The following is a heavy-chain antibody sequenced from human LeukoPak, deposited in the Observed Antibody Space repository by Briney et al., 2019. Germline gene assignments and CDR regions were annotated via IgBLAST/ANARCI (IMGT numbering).Heavy chain of an antibody. CDR2: IYYSGST. Sequence: PSETLSLTCTVSGGSISSSSYYWGWIRQPLGKGLEWIGSIYYSGSTYYNPSLKSRVTISVDTSKNQFSLKLSSVTAADTAVYYCASSYYYDSSGYSVLWDYWGQGTLVTVSS. CDR1: GGSISSSSYY. D-gene: IGHD3-22*01. CDR3: ASSYYYDSSGYSVLWDY. J-gene: IGHJ4*02. V-gene: IGHV4-39*01.